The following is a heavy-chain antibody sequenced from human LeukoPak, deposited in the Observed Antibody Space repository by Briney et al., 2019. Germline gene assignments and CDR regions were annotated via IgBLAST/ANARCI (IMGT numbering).Heavy chain of an antibody. CDR2: IYCSGTT. J-gene: IGHJ4*02. Sequence: QASETLSLTCTVSGGSIRSYYWSWIRQPPGKGLDWIGYIYCSGTTNYNPSLKSRVTISVDTSKNQFSLKLSSVTAADTAVYYCARGVYIAAAQYGYWGQGTLVTVSS. CDR3: ARGVYIAAAQYGY. D-gene: IGHD6-13*01. V-gene: IGHV4-59*01. CDR1: GGSIRSYY.